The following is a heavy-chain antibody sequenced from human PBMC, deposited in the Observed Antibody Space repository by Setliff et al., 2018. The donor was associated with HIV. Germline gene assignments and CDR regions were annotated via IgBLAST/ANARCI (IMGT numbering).Heavy chain of an antibody. V-gene: IGHV4-31*03. J-gene: IGHJ5*02. Sequence: SETLSLTCTVSGGSISSGNYYWSWIRQHPGKGLEWIGYIYYSGSTYYNPSLKSRVTTSVDTSKNQFSLKLSSVTAADTAVYYCAREGARHYGSGRYHSWFDPWGQGTQVTVSS. CDR3: AREGARHYGSGRYHSWFDP. CDR1: GGSISSGNYY. CDR2: IYYSGST. D-gene: IGHD3-10*01.